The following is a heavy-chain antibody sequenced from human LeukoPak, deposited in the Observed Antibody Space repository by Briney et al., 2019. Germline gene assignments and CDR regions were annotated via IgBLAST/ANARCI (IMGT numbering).Heavy chain of an antibody. Sequence: HSETLSLTCTVSGGSISSYYWSWIRQPPGKGLEWIGYIYYSGSTNYNPSLKSRVTISVDTSKNQFSLKLSSVTAADTAVYYCAREDSSGFDYWGQGTLVTVSS. V-gene: IGHV4-59*01. CDR3: AREDSSGFDY. D-gene: IGHD6-19*01. CDR2: IYYSGST. CDR1: GGSISSYY. J-gene: IGHJ4*02.